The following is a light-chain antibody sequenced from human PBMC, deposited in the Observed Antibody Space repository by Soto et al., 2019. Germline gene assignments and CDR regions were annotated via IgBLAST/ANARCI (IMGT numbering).Light chain of an antibody. J-gene: IGLJ2*01. V-gene: IGLV2-23*01. CDR1: SSDVGCYNL. CDR3: SSYAGSSTAVV. Sequence: QSALTQPASVSGSPGQSITISCTGTSSDVGCYNLVSWDQQHPGKAPKLMIYEGSKRPSGVSNRFSGSKSGNTASLTISGLQAEDEADYYCSSYAGSSTAVVFGGGTKLTVL. CDR2: EGS.